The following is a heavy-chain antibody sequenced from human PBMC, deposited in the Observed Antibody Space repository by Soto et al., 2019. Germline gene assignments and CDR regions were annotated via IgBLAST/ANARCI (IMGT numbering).Heavy chain of an antibody. CDR2: VFYSGST. CDR1: GDSISTTSYY. V-gene: IGHV4-39*07. J-gene: IGHJ4*02. Sequence: SETLSLTCTVSGDSISTTSYYWGWIRQPPGKGLEWIGSVFYSGSTYYNPSLKSRVTISVDTSKNYFSLQLSSVTAADTAVYYCAASRRWLEAFDYWGQGTLVTVSS. D-gene: IGHD6-19*01. CDR3: AASRRWLEAFDY.